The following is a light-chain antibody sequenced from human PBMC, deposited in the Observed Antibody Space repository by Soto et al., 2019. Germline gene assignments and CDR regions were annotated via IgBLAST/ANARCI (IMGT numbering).Light chain of an antibody. CDR2: GVT. CDR3: SSYTSSSTLSVV. V-gene: IGLV2-14*01. Sequence: QSALTQPASVSGSPGQSITISCTGTSSDVGGYNYVSWYQQHPGKAPKLMIYGVTNRPSGVSNRFSGSKSANTASLTISGLQAEDEADYYCSSYTSSSTLSVVFGGGTKLPVL. CDR1: SSDVGGYNY. J-gene: IGLJ2*01.